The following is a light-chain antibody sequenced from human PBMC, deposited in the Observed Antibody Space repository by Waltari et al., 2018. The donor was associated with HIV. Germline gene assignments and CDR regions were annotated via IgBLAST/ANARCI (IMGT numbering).Light chain of an antibody. Sequence: NLLLTHPPSVSGSPVSTVTISCTRGCGRISRNYVPWFLQLPGPSPTTLVYEDDHRPSGVPDRFSGSIDSYSNSASLTISGLKTEDEADYYCQSYDVATVFFGGGTRLTVL. CDR3: QSYDVATVF. CDR2: EDD. CDR1: CGRISRNY. V-gene: IGLV6-57*01. J-gene: IGLJ2*01.